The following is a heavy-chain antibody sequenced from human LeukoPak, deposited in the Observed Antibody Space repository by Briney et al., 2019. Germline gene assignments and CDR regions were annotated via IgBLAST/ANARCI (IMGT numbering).Heavy chain of an antibody. CDR2: IKQDGSEK. J-gene: IGHJ4*02. V-gene: IGHV3-7*01. CDR1: GFTFSSYW. CDR3: ARGPEGHSYGYSNGDY. Sequence: GGSLRLSCAASGFTFSSYWMSWVRQAPGKGLEWVANIKQDGSEKYYVDSVKGRFTISRDNSKNTLYLQMNSLRAEDTAVYYCARGPEGHSYGYSNGDYWGQGTLVTVSS. D-gene: IGHD5-18*01.